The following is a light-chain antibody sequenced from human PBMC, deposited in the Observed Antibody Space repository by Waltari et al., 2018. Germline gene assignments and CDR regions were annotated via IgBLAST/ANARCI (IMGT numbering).Light chain of an antibody. V-gene: IGKV2-28*01. CDR1: QSLLHSNGYNY. CDR2: LGS. J-gene: IGKJ4*01. CDR3: MQALQTPLT. Sequence: IVMTQSQLSLPVIPGEPASITCRSSQSLLHSNGYNYLDWYLQKPGQSPQLVVYLGSNRASGVPDRFSGSGAATDFTLKISRVEAEDVGVYYCMQALQTPLTFGGGTKVEIK.